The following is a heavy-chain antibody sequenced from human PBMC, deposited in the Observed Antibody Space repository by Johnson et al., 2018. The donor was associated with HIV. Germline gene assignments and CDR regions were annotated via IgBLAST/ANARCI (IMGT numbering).Heavy chain of an antibody. D-gene: IGHD1-7*01. CDR3: TRPRTTYTWNFSGDAVDI. V-gene: IGHV3-11*04. CDR2: ISSSGSTI. Sequence: QVQLVESGGGLVKPGGSLRLSCAASGFIFSDYYMSWIRQAPGKGLEWVSYISSSGSTIYYADSVKGRFTTSRDNAKNSLYLQMHSLRAEDTAVYHCTRPRTTYTWNFSGDAVDILGQGTMVTFSS. CDR1: GFIFSDYY. J-gene: IGHJ3*02.